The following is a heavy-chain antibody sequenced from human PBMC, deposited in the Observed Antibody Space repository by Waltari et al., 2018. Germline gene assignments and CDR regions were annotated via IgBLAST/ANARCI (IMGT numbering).Heavy chain of an antibody. CDR1: GFTFSSYS. Sequence: EVQLVESGGGLVKPGGSLRLSCAASGFTFSSYSMNWVRQAPGKGLEWVSSISSSSSYIYYADSVKGRFTISRDNAKNSLYLQMNSLRAEDTAVYDCARGFRAPLAARRGGDYWGQGTLVTVSS. CDR2: ISSSSSYI. V-gene: IGHV3-21*01. D-gene: IGHD6-6*01. CDR3: ARGFRAPLAARRGGDY. J-gene: IGHJ4*02.